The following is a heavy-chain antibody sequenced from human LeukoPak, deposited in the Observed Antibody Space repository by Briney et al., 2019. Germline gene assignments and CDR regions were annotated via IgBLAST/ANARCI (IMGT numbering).Heavy chain of an antibody. D-gene: IGHD3-22*01. CDR3: ASVESSGYFPWFDP. Sequence: PGGSLRLSCAASRFTFSSYAMSWVRQAPGKGLEWVSAISGSGGSTYYADSVKGRFTISRDNAKNSLYLQMNSLRAEDTAVYYCASVESSGYFPWFDPWGQGTLVTVSS. V-gene: IGHV3-23*01. CDR2: ISGSGGST. CDR1: RFTFSSYA. J-gene: IGHJ5*02.